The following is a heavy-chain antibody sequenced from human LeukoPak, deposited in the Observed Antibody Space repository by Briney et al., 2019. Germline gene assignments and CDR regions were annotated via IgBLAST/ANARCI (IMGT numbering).Heavy chain of an antibody. J-gene: IGHJ6*03. CDR3: ARETAAGAANYYYYYYMDV. Sequence: SETLSLTCAVYGGSFSGYYWSWIRQPPGMGLEWIGEINHSGSTNYNPSLKSRVTISVDTSKNQFSLKLSSVTAADTAVYYCARETAAGAANYYYYYYMDVWGKGTTVTVSS. CDR2: INHSGST. D-gene: IGHD6-13*01. CDR1: GGSFSGYY. V-gene: IGHV4-34*01.